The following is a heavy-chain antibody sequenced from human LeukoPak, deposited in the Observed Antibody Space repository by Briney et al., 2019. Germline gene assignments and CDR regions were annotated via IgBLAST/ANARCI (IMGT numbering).Heavy chain of an antibody. D-gene: IGHD5-18*01. Sequence: PSQTLSLTCTVSGGSISSGSYYWSWIRQPAGKGLEWIGRIYTSGSTNHNPSLKSRVTISVDTSKNQFSLKLSSVTAADTAVYYCARAGAYSYGSEYYFDYWGQGTLVTASS. J-gene: IGHJ4*02. CDR3: ARAGAYSYGSEYYFDY. CDR2: IYTSGST. V-gene: IGHV4-61*02. CDR1: GGSISSGSYY.